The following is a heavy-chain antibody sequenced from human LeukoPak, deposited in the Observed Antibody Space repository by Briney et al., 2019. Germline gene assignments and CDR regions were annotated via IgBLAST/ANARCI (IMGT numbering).Heavy chain of an antibody. CDR1: GFTFSRYT. Sequence: GGSLRLSCAASGFTFSRYTMNWVRQAPGKGLEWVSTISSSSTYIYYAYSVRGGFTISRYNTKSSLYLQMNSLRAADAAVYYCARDGSAYYNENTGFRGEFDSWGQGALVTVSS. V-gene: IGHV3-21*01. J-gene: IGHJ4*02. D-gene: IGHD3-22*01. CDR2: ISSSSTYI. CDR3: ARDGSAYYNENTGFRGEFDS.